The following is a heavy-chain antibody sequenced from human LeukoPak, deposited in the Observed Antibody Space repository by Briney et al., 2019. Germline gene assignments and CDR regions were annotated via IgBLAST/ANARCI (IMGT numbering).Heavy chain of an antibody. D-gene: IGHD3-16*02. V-gene: IGHV1-18*01. Sequence: ASVKVSCKASGYTFTSYGISWVRQAPGQGLEWMGWISAYNGNTNYAQKLQGRVTMTTDTSTSTAYMELRSLRSDDTAVYYCARAIMITFGGVIVPNDYWGQGTLVTVSS. CDR1: GYTFTSYG. CDR2: ISAYNGNT. CDR3: ARAIMITFGGVIVPNDY. J-gene: IGHJ4*02.